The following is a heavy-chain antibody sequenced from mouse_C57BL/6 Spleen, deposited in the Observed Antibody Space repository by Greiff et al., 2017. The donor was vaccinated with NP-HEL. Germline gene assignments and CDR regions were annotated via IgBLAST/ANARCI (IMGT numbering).Heavy chain of an antibody. D-gene: IGHD4-1*01. CDR3: AREGLTGSLFDY. Sequence: EVQRVESGGGLVKPGGSLKLSCAASGFTFSSYTMSWVRQTPEKRLEWVATISGGGGNTYYPDSVKGRFTISRDNAKNTLYLQMSSLRSEDTALYYCAREGLTGSLFDYWGQGTTLTVSS. V-gene: IGHV5-9*01. J-gene: IGHJ2*01. CDR2: ISGGGGNT. CDR1: GFTFSSYT.